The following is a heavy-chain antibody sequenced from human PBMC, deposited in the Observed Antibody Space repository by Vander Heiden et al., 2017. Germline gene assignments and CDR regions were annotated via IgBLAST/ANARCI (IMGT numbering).Heavy chain of an antibody. D-gene: IGHD2-21*02. CDR2: ISSSSSTI. CDR1: GFTSSSYS. V-gene: IGHV3-48*02. J-gene: IGHJ4*02. Sequence: EVQLVESGGGLVQPGGSLRLSGAAPGFTSSSYSMNWVRQAPGKGLEWVSYISSSSSTIYYADSVKGRFTISRDNAKNSLYLQMNSLRDEDTAVYYCARDYLAYCGGDCYPDYFDYWGQGTLVTVSS. CDR3: ARDYLAYCGGDCYPDYFDY.